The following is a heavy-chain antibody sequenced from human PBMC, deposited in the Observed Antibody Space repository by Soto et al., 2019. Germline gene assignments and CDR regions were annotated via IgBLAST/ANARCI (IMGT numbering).Heavy chain of an antibody. Sequence: EVQLVESGGGLVQPGGSLRLSCVGCGFPFSVYSMNWVRQTPGKGLEWIAYISSSGGTIYYADSVKGRFTISRDNAKDSVYLQMNSLRAEDTAVYYCAGDYWGQGTLVTVSS. J-gene: IGHJ4*02. CDR1: GFPFSVYS. CDR3: AGDY. V-gene: IGHV3-48*01. CDR2: ISSSGGTI.